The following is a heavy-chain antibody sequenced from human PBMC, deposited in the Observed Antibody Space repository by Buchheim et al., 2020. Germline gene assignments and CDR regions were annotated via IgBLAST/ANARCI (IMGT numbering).Heavy chain of an antibody. V-gene: IGHV3-30*18. J-gene: IGHJ4*02. CDR3: AKDSGWGVQQLVGFFDY. Sequence: QVQLVESGGVVVQPGRSLRLSCAASGFTFSSYGMHWVRQAPGKGLEWVAVISYDGSNKYYADSVKGRFTLSRANSKNTLYLQMNSLRAEDTAVYYCAKDSGWGVQQLVGFFDYWGQGAL. CDR1: GFTFSSYG. D-gene: IGHD6-13*01. CDR2: ISYDGSNK.